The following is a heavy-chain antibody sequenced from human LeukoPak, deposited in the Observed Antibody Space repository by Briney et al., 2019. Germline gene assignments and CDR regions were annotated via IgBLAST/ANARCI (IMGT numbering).Heavy chain of an antibody. CDR3: ARGVRYCSGGSCSYYFDY. CDR1: GGSISSGGYS. V-gene: IGHV4-31*03. D-gene: IGHD2-15*01. CDR2: IYYSGST. Sequence: SETLSLTCTVSGGSISSGGYSWSWIRQHPGKGLEWIGYIYYSGSTYYNPSLKSRVTISVDTSKNQFSLKLSSVTAADTAVYYCARGVRYCSGGSCSYYFDYWGQGTLVTVSS. J-gene: IGHJ4*02.